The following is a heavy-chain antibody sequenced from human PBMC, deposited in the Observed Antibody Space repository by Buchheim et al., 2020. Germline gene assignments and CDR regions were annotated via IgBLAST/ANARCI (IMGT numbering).Heavy chain of an antibody. Sequence: EVQLVESGGGLVRPGGSLNLSCVASGFTFSTSWMHWVRQTPGKGLVWLSRINHDGSSTCYVASVKGRFTISRDNAKDTLYLQINSLRAEDTAVYYCTRDFRSRWYMDDWGQGTT. CDR1: GFTFSTSW. CDR3: TRDFRSRWYMDD. CDR2: INHDGSST. D-gene: IGHD6-13*01. V-gene: IGHV3-74*01. J-gene: IGHJ6*03.